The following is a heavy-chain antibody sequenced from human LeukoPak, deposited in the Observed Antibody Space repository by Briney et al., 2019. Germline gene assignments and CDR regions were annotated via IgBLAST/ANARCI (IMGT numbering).Heavy chain of an antibody. CDR2: IRAKIHDGTT. D-gene: IGHD3-22*01. J-gene: IGHJ4*02. Sequence: QPGQSLRLSCTTSGFIFGDYNMNWVRQAPGKGLEWVGYIRAKIHDGTTDFAASVKGRFTISRDDSKSIACLQMNSLKTEDTAVYYCTTDPIAMIVVVITVDYWGQGTLVTVSS. V-gene: IGHV3-49*04. CDR3: TTDPIAMIVVVITVDY. CDR1: GFIFGDYN.